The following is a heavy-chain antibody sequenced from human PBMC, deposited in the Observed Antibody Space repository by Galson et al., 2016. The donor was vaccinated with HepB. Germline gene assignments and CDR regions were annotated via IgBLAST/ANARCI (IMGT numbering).Heavy chain of an antibody. CDR2: IRSKASNYAT. V-gene: IGHV3-73*01. J-gene: IGHJ4*02. CDR3: TTSLVYYFDY. D-gene: IGHD2-21*01. Sequence: SLRLSCAASGFTFSGSAIHWDRQASGKGLEWFSRIRSKASNYATAYAASVKGRFTISRDDSKNTAYLQMNSLKTEDTAVYYCTTSLVYYFDYWGQGTLVTVSS. CDR1: GFTFSGSA.